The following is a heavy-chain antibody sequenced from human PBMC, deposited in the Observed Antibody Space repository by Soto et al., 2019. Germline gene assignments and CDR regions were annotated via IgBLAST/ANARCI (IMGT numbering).Heavy chain of an antibody. CDR1: VFTFSSYA. CDR3: ARERVLGITMVRRVITGSLEY. Sequence: HPGGSLRLSCAASVFTFSSYAMQLVRQAPGKGLERVGVISYDGSNKYYADSVKGRFTISRHNSKNTLYLQMNSMRAEDTAVYYCARERVLGITMVRRVITGSLEYSGQGTMVTVSS. J-gene: IGHJ4*02. V-gene: IGHV3-30-3*01. CDR2: ISYDGSNK. D-gene: IGHD3-10*01.